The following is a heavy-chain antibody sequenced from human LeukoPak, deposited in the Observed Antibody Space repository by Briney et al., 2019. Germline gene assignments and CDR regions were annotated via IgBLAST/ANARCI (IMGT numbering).Heavy chain of an antibody. J-gene: IGHJ3*02. V-gene: IGHV4-4*07. Sequence: PSETLSLTCTASGGSISSYYWSWIRQPAGKGLEWIGRIYTSGSTNYNPSLKSRVTMSVDTSKNQFSLKLSSVTAADTAVYYCARAVGYSGYDRVFAFDIWGQGTMVTVSS. CDR3: ARAVGYSGYDRVFAFDI. CDR2: IYTSGST. CDR1: GGSISSYY. D-gene: IGHD5-12*01.